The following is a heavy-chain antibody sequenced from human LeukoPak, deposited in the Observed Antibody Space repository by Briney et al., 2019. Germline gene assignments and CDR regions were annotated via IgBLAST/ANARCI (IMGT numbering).Heavy chain of an antibody. V-gene: IGHV4-4*07. CDR1: GGSISSYY. D-gene: IGHD2-21*01. CDR2: IYTSGST. CDR3: ARGVVIAPQTFDY. J-gene: IGHJ4*02. Sequence: NSSETLSLTCTVSGGSISSYYWSWIRQPAGKGLEWIGRIYTSGSTNYNPSLKSRVSISVDTTIYQFSLNLSSVTAADTAVYYCARGVVIAPQTFDYWGQGTLVTVSS.